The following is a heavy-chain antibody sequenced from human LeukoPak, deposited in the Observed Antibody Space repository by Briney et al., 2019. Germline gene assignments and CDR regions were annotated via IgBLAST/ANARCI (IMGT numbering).Heavy chain of an antibody. CDR1: GYTLSNYG. V-gene: IGHV1-18*01. D-gene: IGHD3-16*01. J-gene: IGHJ3*02. CDR3: ARDSGITNMFGGGRGSALEEPNDVFDI. CDR2: IGIYCGSS. Sequence: SVKLSCKASGYTLSNYGIALVRQAPGQGLGWMGLIGIYCGSSNYAHKFHVRVRLTIDRSTSKANMELRMMRSDDTAVAYCARDSGITNMFGGGRGSALEEPNDVFDIWGQGTRVIVSS.